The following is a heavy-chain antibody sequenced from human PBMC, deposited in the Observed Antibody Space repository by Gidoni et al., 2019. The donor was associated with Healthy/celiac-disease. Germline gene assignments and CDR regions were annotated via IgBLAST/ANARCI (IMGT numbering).Heavy chain of an antibody. CDR3: AKAPGPLDLSGYCDY. CDR2: SSWNSGSI. CDR1: GFPFDDYA. J-gene: IGHJ4*02. Sequence: EVQLVESGGGLVQPGRSLRLSCSASGFPFDDYAIHWVRQAPGKGLEWVSGSSWNSGSIGYADSVKGRFTISRDNAKNSLYLQMNSLRAEDTALYYCAKAPGPLDLSGYCDYWGQGTLVTVSS. V-gene: IGHV3-9*01. D-gene: IGHD1-26*01.